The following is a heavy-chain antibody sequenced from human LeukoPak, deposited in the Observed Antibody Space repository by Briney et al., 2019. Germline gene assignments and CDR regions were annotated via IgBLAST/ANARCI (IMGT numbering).Heavy chain of an antibody. CDR1: GGSISSGNYF. CDR3: ARSPLEYDFWSGRHYYFDY. Sequence: SETLSLTCTVSGGSISSGNYFWSWIRQPAGKGLEWIGRIYTSGSTNYNPSLKSRVTISVDTSKNQFSLKLSSVTAADTAVYYCARSPLEYDFWSGRHYYFDYWGQGTLVTVSS. J-gene: IGHJ4*02. V-gene: IGHV4-61*02. CDR2: IYTSGST. D-gene: IGHD3-3*01.